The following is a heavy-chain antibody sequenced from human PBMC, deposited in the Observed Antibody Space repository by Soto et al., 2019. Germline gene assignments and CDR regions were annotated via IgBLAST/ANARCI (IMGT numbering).Heavy chain of an antibody. CDR3: ARDRRGRADGFIYYYGMEV. D-gene: IGHD6-13*01. CDR2: IFDAATA. V-gene: IGHV4-61*01. Sequence: QVQLQESGPGLMKPSGTLSLICSVSGESVGRGTNYWSWVRQAPGRGLDWIGYIFDAATAIYNPSFESRVSISLDAAKNQVSLKLTSVTAADTGIYYCARDRRGRADGFIYYYGMEVWGQGTSVTVSS. J-gene: IGHJ6*02. CDR1: GESVGRGTNY.